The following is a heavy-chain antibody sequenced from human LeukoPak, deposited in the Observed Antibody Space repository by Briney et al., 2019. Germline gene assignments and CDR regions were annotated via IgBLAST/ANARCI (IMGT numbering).Heavy chain of an antibody. J-gene: IGHJ6*02. V-gene: IGHV3-33*06. D-gene: IGHD6-13*01. CDR1: GFTFSSYG. CDR3: AKDQQETSSWFRGNPYYYYGMDV. CDR2: IWYDGSNK. Sequence: GGSLRLSCAASGFTFSSYGMHWVRQAPGKGLEWVAVIWYDGSNKYYADSVKGRFTISRDNSKNTLYLQMNSLRAEDTAVYYCAKDQQETSSWFRGNPYYYYGMDVWGQGTTVTVSS.